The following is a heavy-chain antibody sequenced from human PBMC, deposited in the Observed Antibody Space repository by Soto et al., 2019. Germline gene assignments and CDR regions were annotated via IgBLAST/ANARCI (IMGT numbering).Heavy chain of an antibody. J-gene: IGHJ4*02. D-gene: IGHD3-9*01. V-gene: IGHV3-23*01. CDR1: GFTFSSYA. Sequence: PGGSLRLSCAASGFTFSSYAMSWARQAPGKGLEWVSAISGSGGSTYYADSVKGRFTISRDNSKNTLYLQMNSLRAEDTAVYYCAASGRNYDILTGYYSITKFDYWGQGTLVTVSS. CDR2: ISGSGGST. CDR3: AASGRNYDILTGYYSITKFDY.